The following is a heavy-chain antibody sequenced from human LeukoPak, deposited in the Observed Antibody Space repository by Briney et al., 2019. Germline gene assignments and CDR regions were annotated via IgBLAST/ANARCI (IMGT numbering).Heavy chain of an antibody. Sequence: PGGSLRLSCAASGFTFRSYSMNWVRQAPGKGLEWVASISYTGDVIYYGESVKGRFTISRDNVKDSLNLQMNTLRAEDTAMYYCARGWGITVTASFDSWGREPWSSSPQ. CDR1: GFTFRSYS. J-gene: IGHJ4*02. D-gene: IGHD2-21*02. CDR3: ARGWGITVTASFDS. CDR2: ISYTGDVI. V-gene: IGHV3-21*01.